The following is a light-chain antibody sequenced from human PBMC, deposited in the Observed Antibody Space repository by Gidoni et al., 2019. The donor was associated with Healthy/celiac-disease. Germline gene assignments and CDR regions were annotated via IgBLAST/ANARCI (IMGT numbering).Light chain of an antibody. Sequence: SSDLTQDPAVSVALGQTVRITCQGDSLRSYYASWYQQKPGQAPVLVIYGKNNRPSGIPDRFSGSSSGNTASLTITGAQAEDEADYYCNSRDSSGNHVVFGGGTKLTV. CDR2: GKN. J-gene: IGLJ2*01. CDR3: NSRDSSGNHVV. CDR1: SLRSYY. V-gene: IGLV3-19*01.